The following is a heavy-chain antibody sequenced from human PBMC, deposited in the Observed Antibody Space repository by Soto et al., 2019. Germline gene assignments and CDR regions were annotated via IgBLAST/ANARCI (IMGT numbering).Heavy chain of an antibody. CDR1: GDSINSSHW. CDR2: ISHSGST. Sequence: PSETLSLTCAVSGDSINSSHWWNWVRQPPGKGLEWIGQISHSGSTNYNPSLTSRVNKSVDKSKNHFFLNLTSVTAADTAVYYCATYRKFFQIWGQGTKVTVSS. CDR3: ATYRKFFQI. J-gene: IGHJ3*02. V-gene: IGHV4-4*02.